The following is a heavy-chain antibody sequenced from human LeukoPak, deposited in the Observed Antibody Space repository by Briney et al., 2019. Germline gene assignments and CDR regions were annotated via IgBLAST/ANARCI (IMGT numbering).Heavy chain of an antibody. V-gene: IGHV3-9*01. D-gene: IGHD6-13*01. CDR2: ISWNSGSI. Sequence: GGSLRLSCAASGFTFDDYAMHWVRQAPGKGLEWGSGISWNSGSIGYADSVKGRFTISRDNAKTSLYLQMTRLSGEDTPLYYCAKDIGLYRSSWYDYWGQGTLVTVSS. J-gene: IGHJ4*02. CDR1: GFTFDDYA. CDR3: AKDIGLYRSSWYDY.